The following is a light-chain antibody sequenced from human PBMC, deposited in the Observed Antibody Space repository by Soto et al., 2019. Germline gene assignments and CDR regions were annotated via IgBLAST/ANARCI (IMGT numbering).Light chain of an antibody. J-gene: IGLJ1*01. CDR3: SSYTRSSTYV. CDR1: SSDVGAYDY. V-gene: IGLV2-14*01. Sequence: QSALTQPASVSASPGQSIAISCSGTSSDVGAYDYVSWYQHHPGKAPKLIIYEVTYRPSGVSNRFSASKSGNTASLTISGLQAEDEADYYCSSYTRSSTYVFGTATKVTVL. CDR2: EVT.